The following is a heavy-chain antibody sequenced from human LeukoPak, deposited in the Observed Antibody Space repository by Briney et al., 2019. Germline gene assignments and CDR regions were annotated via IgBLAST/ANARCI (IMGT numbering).Heavy chain of an antibody. CDR3: AKDRWAGSSGYDGGYFDY. J-gene: IGHJ4*02. D-gene: IGHD5-12*01. CDR2: ISYDGSNK. Sequence: GGSLRLSCAASGFTFSSYGMHWVRQAPGKGLEWVAVISYDGSNKYYADSVKGRFTISRDNSKNTLYLQMNSLRAEDTAVYYCAKDRWAGSSGYDGGYFDYWGQGTLVTVSS. V-gene: IGHV3-30*18. CDR1: GFTFSSYG.